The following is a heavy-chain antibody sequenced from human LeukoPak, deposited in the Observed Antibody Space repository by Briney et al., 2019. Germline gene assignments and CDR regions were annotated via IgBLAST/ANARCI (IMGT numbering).Heavy chain of an antibody. Sequence: SQTLSLTCTVSGGSISSGSYYWSWIRQPAGKGLEWIGRIHTSGSINYNHSLKSRVTISVDTSKIQFSLKLSSVTAADTAVYYCARSSGYYLYYFDYWGQGTLVTVSS. V-gene: IGHV4-61*02. CDR3: ARSSGYYLYYFDY. D-gene: IGHD3-22*01. CDR2: IHTSGSI. J-gene: IGHJ4*02. CDR1: GGSISSGSYY.